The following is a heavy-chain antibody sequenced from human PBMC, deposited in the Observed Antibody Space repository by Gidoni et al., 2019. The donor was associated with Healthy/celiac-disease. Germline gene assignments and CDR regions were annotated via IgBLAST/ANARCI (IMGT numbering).Heavy chain of an antibody. CDR3: AVWLIAARPGGFDY. CDR2: IYYSGST. CDR1: GGSISSGGYY. Sequence: QVQLQESGPGLVKPSQTLSLTCTVSGGSISSGGYYWSWIRQHPGKGLEWIGYIYYSGSTYYNPSLKSRVTISVDTSKNQFSLKLSSETAADTAVYYCAVWLIAARPGGFDYWGQGTLVTVSS. D-gene: IGHD6-6*01. V-gene: IGHV4-31*03. J-gene: IGHJ4*02.